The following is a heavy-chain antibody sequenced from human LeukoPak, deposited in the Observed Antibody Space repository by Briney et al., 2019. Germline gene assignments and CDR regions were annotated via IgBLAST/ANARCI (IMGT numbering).Heavy chain of an antibody. V-gene: IGHV3-23*01. CDR2: ICHSGGST. D-gene: IGHD2-2*01. CDR1: GFTFSSYV. J-gene: IGHJ4*02. CDR3: AKDPAPRYYCSSTSCYEDY. Sequence: PGGSLTLSCAASGFTFSSYVLSWVRQAPGKGLEWVSGICHSGGSTYYADSVKGRFTTSRDNSKNTLYQQMNSLRAEDTAVYYCAKDPAPRYYCSSTSCYEDYRGQGTLVTVSS.